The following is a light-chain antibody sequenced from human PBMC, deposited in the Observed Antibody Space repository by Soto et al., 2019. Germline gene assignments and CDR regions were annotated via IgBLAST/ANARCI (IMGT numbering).Light chain of an antibody. CDR3: QQREHWPPIT. J-gene: IGKJ5*01. V-gene: IGKV3-11*01. Sequence: EVVLTQSPATLSLSPGERATLSCRASQSVSSYLAWYQQKPGQAPRLIIYDAYSRATGIPDRCSGSGSGTDFTLTISRLEPEDFAVSYCQQREHWPPITFGQGTRLEIK. CDR1: QSVSSY. CDR2: DAY.